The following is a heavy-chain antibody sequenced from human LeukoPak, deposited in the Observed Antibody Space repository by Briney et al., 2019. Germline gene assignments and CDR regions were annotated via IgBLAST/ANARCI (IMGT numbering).Heavy chain of an antibody. J-gene: IGHJ5*02. Sequence: ASVKVSCKASGYTFTSYDINWVRQATGQGLEWMGWMNPNSGNTGYAQKFQGRVTMTRNTSISTAYMELSSLRSEDTAVYYCARVEGYCSSTSCYGNWFDPWGQETLVTVSS. CDR3: ARVEGYCSSTSCYGNWFDP. D-gene: IGHD2-2*01. V-gene: IGHV1-8*01. CDR1: GYTFTSYD. CDR2: MNPNSGNT.